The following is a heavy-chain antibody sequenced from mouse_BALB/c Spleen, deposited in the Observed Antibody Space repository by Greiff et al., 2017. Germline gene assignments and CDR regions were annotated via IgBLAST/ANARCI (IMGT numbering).Heavy chain of an antibody. Sequence: EVQVVESGGGLVKLGGSLKLSCAASGFTFSSYYMSWVRQTPEKRLELVAAINSNGGSTYYPDTVKGRFTISRDNAKNTLYLQMSSLKSEDTALYYCARHPGYDGSSPWFAYWGQGTLVTVSA. V-gene: IGHV5-6-2*01. CDR1: GFTFSSYY. J-gene: IGHJ3*01. CDR2: INSNGGST. CDR3: ARHPGYDGSSPWFAY. D-gene: IGHD1-1*01.